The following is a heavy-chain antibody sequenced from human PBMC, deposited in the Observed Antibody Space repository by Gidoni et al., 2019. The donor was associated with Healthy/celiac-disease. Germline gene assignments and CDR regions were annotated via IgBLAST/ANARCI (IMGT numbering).Heavy chain of an antibody. CDR2: MNPNSGNT. CDR3: ARTRIAVAGPNWFDP. D-gene: IGHD6-19*01. J-gene: IGHJ5*02. Sequence: QVQLVQSGAEEKKTGAAVKVCGKASGYTVTSYDINWVRQATGQGLEWMGRMNPNSGNTGYAQKFQGRVTMTRNTSISTAYMELSSLRSEDTAVYYCARTRIAVAGPNWFDPWGQGTLVTVSS. CDR1: GYTVTSYD. V-gene: IGHV1-8*01.